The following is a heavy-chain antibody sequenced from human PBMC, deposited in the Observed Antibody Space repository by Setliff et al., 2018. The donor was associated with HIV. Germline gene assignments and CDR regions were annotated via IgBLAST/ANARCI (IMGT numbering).Heavy chain of an antibody. D-gene: IGHD6-13*01. J-gene: IGHJ4*02. CDR3: ARRSGAAVFYYFDY. Sequence: PGGSLRLSCAASGFTFSSYGMHWVRQAPGKGLEWVAFIRYDGSNKYYADSVKGRFTISRDNSKNTLYLQMNSLRAEDTAVYYCARRSGAAVFYYFDYWGQGTLVTVSS. CDR1: GFTFSSYG. CDR2: IRYDGSNK. V-gene: IGHV3-30*02.